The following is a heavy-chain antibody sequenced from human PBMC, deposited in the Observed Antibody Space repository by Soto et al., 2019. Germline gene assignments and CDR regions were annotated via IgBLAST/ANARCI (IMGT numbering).Heavy chain of an antibody. CDR3: ARRARGYSYGPLDY. Sequence: SETLSLTCTVSGGSISSYYWSWIRQPPGKGLEWIGYIYYSGSTNYNPSLKSRVTISVDTSKNQFSLKLSSVTAADTAVYYCARRARGYSYGPLDYWGQGTLVTVSS. D-gene: IGHD5-18*01. CDR1: GGSISSYY. V-gene: IGHV4-59*08. CDR2: IYYSGST. J-gene: IGHJ4*02.